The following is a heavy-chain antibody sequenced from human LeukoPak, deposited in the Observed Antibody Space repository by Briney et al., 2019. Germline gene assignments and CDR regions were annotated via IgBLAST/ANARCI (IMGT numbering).Heavy chain of an antibody. J-gene: IGHJ6*02. D-gene: IGHD5-24*01. CDR2: LYSSGST. CDR3: AGRDKGYYYGMDV. Sequence: GGSLRLSCAASGFTFSSYAMSWVRQAPGKGLEWGLEWVSLLYSSGSTYYTDSVKGRFTISRDSSKNTLYLQMNSLRAEDTAVYYCAGRDKGYYYGMDVWGQGTTVTVSS. V-gene: IGHV3-66*01. CDR1: GFTFSSYA.